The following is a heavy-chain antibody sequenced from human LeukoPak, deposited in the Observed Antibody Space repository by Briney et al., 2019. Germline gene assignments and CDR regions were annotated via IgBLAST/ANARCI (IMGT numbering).Heavy chain of an antibody. D-gene: IGHD5-18*01. J-gene: IGHJ4*02. CDR3: ARVDTYSYGYDY. Sequence: PGGSLRLSCAASGFTVSSNYMSWVRQAPGKGLEWVSVIYSGGSTYYADSVKGRFTISRDNSKNTLYLQMNSLRAEDTAVYYCARVDTYSYGYDYWGQGTLDTVSS. CDR1: GFTVSSNY. CDR2: IYSGGST. V-gene: IGHV3-53*01.